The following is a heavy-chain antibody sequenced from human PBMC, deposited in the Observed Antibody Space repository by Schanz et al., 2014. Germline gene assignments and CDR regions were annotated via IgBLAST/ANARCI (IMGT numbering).Heavy chain of an antibody. V-gene: IGHV1-18*01. Sequence: QVQLVQSGAEVKKPGASVKVSCKASGYTFTSYGISWVRQAPGQGLEWMGWISAYNGNTNYAQKLQGRVTMTTDTSTSTAYMELRSLRSDDTAVYYCALQYDILTGYYTNTFDIWGQGTMVTVSS. CDR3: ALQYDILTGYYTNTFDI. CDR2: ISAYNGNT. CDR1: GYTFTSYG. J-gene: IGHJ3*02. D-gene: IGHD3-9*01.